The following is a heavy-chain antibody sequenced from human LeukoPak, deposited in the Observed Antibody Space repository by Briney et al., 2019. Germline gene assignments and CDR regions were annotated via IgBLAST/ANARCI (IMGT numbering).Heavy chain of an antibody. Sequence: PGGSLRLPCAASGFTFSDYYMSWIRQAPGKGLEWVSYISSSGSTIYYADSVKGRFTISRDNAKNSLYLQMNSLRAEDTAVYYCATTADPIVGATRGTEDFDYWGQGTLVTVSS. D-gene: IGHD1-26*01. CDR1: GFTFSDYY. V-gene: IGHV3-11*01. CDR2: ISSSGSTI. J-gene: IGHJ4*02. CDR3: ATTADPIVGATRGTEDFDY.